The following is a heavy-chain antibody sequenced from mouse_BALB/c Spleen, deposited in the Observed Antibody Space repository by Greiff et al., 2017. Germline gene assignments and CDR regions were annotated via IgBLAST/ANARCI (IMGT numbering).Heavy chain of an antibody. J-gene: IGHJ4*01. Sequence: LQQPGAELVKPGASVKMSCKASGYTFTSYNMHWVKQTPGQGLEWIGAIYPGNGDTSYNQKFKGKATLTADKSSSTAYMQLSSLTSEDSAVYYCARDNSYAMDYWGQGTSVTVSS. CDR1: GYTFTSYN. D-gene: IGHD1-3*01. CDR2: IYPGNGDT. V-gene: IGHV1-12*01. CDR3: ARDNSYAMDY.